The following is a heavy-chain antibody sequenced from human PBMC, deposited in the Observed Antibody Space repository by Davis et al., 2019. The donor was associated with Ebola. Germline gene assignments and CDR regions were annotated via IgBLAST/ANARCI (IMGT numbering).Heavy chain of an antibody. Sequence: GESLKISCKGSGYSFTSYWIGWVRQMPGKGLEWMGIIYPGDSDTRYSPSFQGQVTISADKSISTAYLQWSSLKASDTAMYYCARRRLEPLGPQEYYYYMDVWGKGTTVTVSS. V-gene: IGHV5-51*01. CDR3: ARRRLEPLGPQEYYYYMDV. CDR1: GYSFTSYW. J-gene: IGHJ6*03. CDR2: IYPGDSDT. D-gene: IGHD1-1*01.